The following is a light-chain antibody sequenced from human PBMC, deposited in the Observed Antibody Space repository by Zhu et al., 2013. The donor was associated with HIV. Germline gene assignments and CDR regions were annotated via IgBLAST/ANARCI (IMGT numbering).Light chain of an antibody. CDR1: QSVGRNS. CDR3: QQYGNSPWT. CDR2: GAS. Sequence: EIVLTQSPGTLTLSPGERATLSCRASQSVGRNSLAWYQQKPGQPPKVLIYGASNRVTGIPDRFSGSGSGTDFTLTISRLEAEDFAVYYCQQYGNSPWTFGQGTKVEIK. J-gene: IGKJ1*01. V-gene: IGKV3-20*01.